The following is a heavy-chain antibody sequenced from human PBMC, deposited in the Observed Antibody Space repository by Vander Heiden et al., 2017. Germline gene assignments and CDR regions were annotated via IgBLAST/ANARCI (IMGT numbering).Heavy chain of an antibody. CDR2: IIPIFGTA. D-gene: IGHD5-12*01. CDR1: GGTFSSRA. J-gene: IGHJ6*02. CDR3: AGDVDIVATSKYYYYYGMDV. Sequence: QVQLVQSGAEVKKPGSSVKVSCKASGGTFSSRAISGVRKAPGQGLEWMGGIIPIFGTAHYAQKFEGRVKITADESTSTAYMELSSLRAEDTAVNYCAGDVDIVATSKYYYYYGMDVWGQGTTVTVSS. V-gene: IGHV1-69*01.